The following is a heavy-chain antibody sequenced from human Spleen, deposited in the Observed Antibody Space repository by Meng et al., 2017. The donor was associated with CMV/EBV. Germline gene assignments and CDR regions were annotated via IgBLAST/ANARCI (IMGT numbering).Heavy chain of an antibody. D-gene: IGHD3-16*01. V-gene: IGHV4-34*12. CDR3: ARGKLNLGP. J-gene: IGHJ5*02. CDR1: GWYFQGSY. CDR2: TIESGRT. Sequence: SDTLSLTCAVSGWYFQGSYWSWVRQSPQRGLERIGETIESGRTVYNLSLESRVTMSIDLSNNQFFLRMTSVTAADTVVYFCARGKLNLGPWGQGTPVTVSS.